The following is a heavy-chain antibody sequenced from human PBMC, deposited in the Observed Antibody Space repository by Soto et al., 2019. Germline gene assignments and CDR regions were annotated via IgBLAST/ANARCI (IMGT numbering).Heavy chain of an antibody. D-gene: IGHD3-3*01. CDR3: ARDFAYFDS. Sequence: SEALSLTCSVSGGSFKRGSYSWIWIRQPPGKGLEWIGYVYHTGRTSYNPSLKSRVSISMDTSKNQFSLNLDSVTAADTAVYFCARDFAYFDSWGQGTLVTVSS. V-gene: IGHV4-61*01. J-gene: IGHJ4*02. CDR2: VYHTGRT. CDR1: GGSFKRGSYS.